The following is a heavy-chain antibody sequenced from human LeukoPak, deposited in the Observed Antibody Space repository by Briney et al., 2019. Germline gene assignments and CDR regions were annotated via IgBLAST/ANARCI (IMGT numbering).Heavy chain of an antibody. CDR2: IIPIFGTA. Sequence: ASVKVSCKASGGTFSSYAISWVRQAPGQGLEWMGGIIPIFGTANYAQKFQGRVTITADKSTSTAYMELSSLRSEDTAVYYCARELGVNNWFDPWGQGTLVTVSS. CDR1: GGTFSSYA. J-gene: IGHJ5*02. CDR3: ARELGVNNWFDP. D-gene: IGHD3-22*01. V-gene: IGHV1-69*06.